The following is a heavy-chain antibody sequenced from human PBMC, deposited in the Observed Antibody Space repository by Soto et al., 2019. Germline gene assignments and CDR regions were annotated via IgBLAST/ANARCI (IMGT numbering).Heavy chain of an antibody. Sequence: QVQLQESGPGLVKPSQTLSLTCTVSGGSISSGGYYWSWIRQHPGKGMEWIGYVYYSGRTYYNPCLKSRVTISVDTSKNQFSLKLSSVTAADTAGYYCARVDARKLWFGEFDYWGQGTLVTVSS. J-gene: IGHJ4*02. CDR1: GGSISSGGYY. D-gene: IGHD3-10*01. CDR3: ARVDARKLWFGEFDY. V-gene: IGHV4-31*03. CDR2: VYYSGRT.